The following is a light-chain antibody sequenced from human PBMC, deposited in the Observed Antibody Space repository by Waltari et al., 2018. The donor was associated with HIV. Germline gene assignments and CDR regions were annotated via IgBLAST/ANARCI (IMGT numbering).Light chain of an antibody. V-gene: IGLV2-14*03. Sequence: QSALTQPASVSGSPGQSITISCAGTTSDVGGYNYVAWYQQHPGKAPKLVIYNVSQRPSGVSARFSGSKSDNTASLTIAGLQAEDEADYFCSSFTTSTTLIFGGGTKLTV. CDR1: TSDVGGYNY. J-gene: IGLJ2*01. CDR3: SSFTTSTTLI. CDR2: NVS.